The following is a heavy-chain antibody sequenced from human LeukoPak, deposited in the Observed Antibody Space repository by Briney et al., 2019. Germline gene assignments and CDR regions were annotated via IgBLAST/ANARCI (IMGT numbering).Heavy chain of an antibody. CDR2: IYVTGT. Sequence: SETLSLTCTVSGGSIVTYYWSWVRQSPGTGLEWIGYIYVTGTRYNPYLQSRVTISVDRSRNQFFLKMTSVTAADTAVYYCARHIGGGIEDMDVWGRGTKVSVSS. J-gene: IGHJ6*03. CDR3: ARHIGGGIEDMDV. V-gene: IGHV4-59*08. CDR1: GGSIVTYY. D-gene: IGHD3-16*02.